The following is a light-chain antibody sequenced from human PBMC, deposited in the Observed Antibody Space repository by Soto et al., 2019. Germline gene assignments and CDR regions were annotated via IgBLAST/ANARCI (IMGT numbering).Light chain of an antibody. J-gene: IGLJ3*02. CDR2: EVS. CDR3: QSYTTSSTWV. CDR1: SSDAGGYDY. V-gene: IGLV2-14*01. Sequence: QSALTQPASVSGSPGEPITMSCTGTSSDAGGYDYVSWYQQFPGRAPQLIIYEVSNRPSGVSIRFSGSKSGNTASLTITGLRAEDEADYYCQSYTTSSTWVFGGGTKLTVL.